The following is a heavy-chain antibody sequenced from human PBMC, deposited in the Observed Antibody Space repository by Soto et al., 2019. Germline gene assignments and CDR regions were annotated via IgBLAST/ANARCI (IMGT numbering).Heavy chain of an antibody. CDR3: ATRITVFGLLIPPFDP. J-gene: IGHJ5*02. V-gene: IGHV4-34*01. D-gene: IGHD3-3*01. Sequence: SETLAITCAFYGGSVNVYYWNWIRQPPGKGLEWIGEINHTGGTHYNPSLKSRVTMSVDTSKNQFSLRLSSVTAADTAIYYCATRITVFGLLIPPFDPWGQGTQVTVSS. CDR1: GGSVNVYY. CDR2: INHTGGT.